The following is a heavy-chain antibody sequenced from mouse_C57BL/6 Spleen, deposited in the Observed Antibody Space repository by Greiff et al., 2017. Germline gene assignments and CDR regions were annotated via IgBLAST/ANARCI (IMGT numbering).Heavy chain of an antibody. CDR1: GYTFTDYE. CDR2: IDPETGGT. Sequence: QVQLQQSGAELVRPGASVTLSCKASGYTFTDYEMHWVKQTPVHGLEWIGAIDPETGGTAYNQKFKGKAILTADKTSSTAYMELRSLTSEDSAVYYCARGVLFAYWGQGTLVTVSA. J-gene: IGHJ3*01. CDR3: ARGVLFAY. V-gene: IGHV1-15*01.